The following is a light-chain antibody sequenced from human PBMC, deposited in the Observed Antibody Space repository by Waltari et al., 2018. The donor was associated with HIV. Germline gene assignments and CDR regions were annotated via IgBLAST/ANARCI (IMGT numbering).Light chain of an antibody. J-gene: IGLJ3*02. Sequence: PVLTQPPSASGTPGQTATISCFGSTSNVETQWVYWYQQLPGTAPKLLIYRNYQRPSGVPDRFSSSKSGASASLIISGLRSEDEADYSCGVWDSTLKQWLFGGGTKLTVL. CDR1: TSNVETQW. CDR3: GVWDSTLKQWL. V-gene: IGLV1-47*01. CDR2: RNY.